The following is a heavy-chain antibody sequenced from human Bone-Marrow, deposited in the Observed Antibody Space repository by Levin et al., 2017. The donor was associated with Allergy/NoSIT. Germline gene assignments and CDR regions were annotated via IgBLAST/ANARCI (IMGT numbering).Heavy chain of an antibody. V-gene: IGHV4-59*01. CDR3: ASGFISSWEFFDY. Sequence: SETLSLTCTVSGGSISSYYWSWIRQPPGKGLEWIGYIYYSGSTNYNPSLKSRVTISVDTSKNQFSLKLSSVTAADTAVYYCASGFISSWEFFDYWGQGTLVTVSS. CDR1: GGSISSYY. J-gene: IGHJ4*02. D-gene: IGHD6-13*01. CDR2: IYYSGST.